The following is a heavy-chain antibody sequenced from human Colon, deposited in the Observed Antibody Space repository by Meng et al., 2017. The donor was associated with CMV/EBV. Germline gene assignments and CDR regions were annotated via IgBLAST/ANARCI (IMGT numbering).Heavy chain of an antibody. CDR1: GFTFSSYS. Sequence: GGSLRPPCAASGFTFSSYSMNWVRQAPGKGLEWVQSISSSSSYIYYADSVKDRFTISRDNAKNSLYLQMNSLRAEDTAVYYGARSTGYYDFWSGYPPLYYYYGMDVWGQGTTVTVSS. V-gene: IGHV3-21*01. CDR3: ARSTGYYDFWSGYPPLYYYYGMDV. CDR2: ISSSSSYI. J-gene: IGHJ6*02. D-gene: IGHD3-3*01.